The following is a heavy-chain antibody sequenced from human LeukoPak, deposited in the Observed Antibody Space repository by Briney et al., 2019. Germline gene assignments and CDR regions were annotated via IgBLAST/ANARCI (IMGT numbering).Heavy chain of an antibody. V-gene: IGHV3-20*04. CDR1: GLTFSSYA. Sequence: GGSLRLSCAASGLTFSSYAMNWVRQAPGKGLEWVSGINWNGGSTGYADSVKGRFTISRDNAKNSLYLQMNSLRAEDTALYYCARDEDSGSYSDYWGQGTLVTVSS. CDR3: ARDEDSGSYSDY. J-gene: IGHJ4*02. D-gene: IGHD1-26*01. CDR2: INWNGGST.